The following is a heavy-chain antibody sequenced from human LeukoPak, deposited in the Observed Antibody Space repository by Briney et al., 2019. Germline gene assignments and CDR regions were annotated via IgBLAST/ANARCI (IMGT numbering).Heavy chain of an antibody. CDR3: AKCGCDGYNSFSYYMDV. J-gene: IGHJ6*03. CDR1: GFTFDDYA. CDR2: ISWDGGST. V-gene: IGHV3-43D*03. Sequence: PGGSLRLSCAASGFTFDDYAMHWVRQAPGKGLEWVSLISWDGGSTYYADSVKGRFTISRDNSKNSLYLQVNSLRAEDTALYYCAKCGCDGYNSFSYYMDVWGKGTTVTVSS. D-gene: IGHD5-24*01.